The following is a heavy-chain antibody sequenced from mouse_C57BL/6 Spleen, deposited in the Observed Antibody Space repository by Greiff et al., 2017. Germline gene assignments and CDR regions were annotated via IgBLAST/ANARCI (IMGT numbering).Heavy chain of an antibody. CDR1: DYTFTNYW. CDR3: AKGAYYSIHWYFDV. D-gene: IGHD2-5*01. Sequence: QVQLQQPGAELVMPGASVKLSCKASDYTFTNYWMHWVKQRPGQGLEWIGEFDPSDSYTNYNQKFKGKSTLTVDKSSSTAYMQLSSLTSEDSAVYYCAKGAYYSIHWYFDVWGTGTTVTVSS. J-gene: IGHJ1*03. CDR2: FDPSDSYT. V-gene: IGHV1-69*01.